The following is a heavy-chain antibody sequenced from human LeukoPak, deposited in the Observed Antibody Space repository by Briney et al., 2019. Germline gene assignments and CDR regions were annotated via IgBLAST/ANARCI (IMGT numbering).Heavy chain of an antibody. V-gene: IGHV1-8*01. D-gene: IGHD4-23*01. CDR3: ARGSGGGNPYYYYGMDV. Sequence: ASVKVSCKASGYTFTSYDINWVRQATGQGLEWMGWMNPNSGNTGYAQKFQGRVTMTRNTSISTAYMELSSLRSEDTAVYYCARGSGGGNPYYYYGMDVWGQGTTVTVSS. CDR2: MNPNSGNT. CDR1: GYTFTSYD. J-gene: IGHJ6*02.